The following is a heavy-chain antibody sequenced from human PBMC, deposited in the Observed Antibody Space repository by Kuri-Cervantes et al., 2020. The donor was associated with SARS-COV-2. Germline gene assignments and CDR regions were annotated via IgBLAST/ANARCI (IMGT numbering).Heavy chain of an antibody. CDR1: GFTFSSYA. D-gene: IGHD4-23*01. Sequence: GGSLRLSCAASGFTFSSYAMSWVRQAPGKRLEWVSAISGIGGSTYYADSVKGRFTISRDNSKNTLYLQMNSLRAEDTAVYYCAKDKGGNSNFDYWGQGTLVTVSS. CDR3: AKDKGGNSNFDY. V-gene: IGHV3-23*01. J-gene: IGHJ4*02. CDR2: ISGIGGST.